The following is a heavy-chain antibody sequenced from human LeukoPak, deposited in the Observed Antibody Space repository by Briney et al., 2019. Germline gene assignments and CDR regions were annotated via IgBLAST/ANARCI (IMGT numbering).Heavy chain of an antibody. J-gene: IGHJ3*02. Sequence: ASVKVSCKTSGYTFITYGIRWVRQAPGQGLEWMGWITAYNGNTKYAQKLQDRVTMTTDTSTSTAYMELRSLRSDDTAVYYCARVNYDFLTGYYIPHAFDIWGQGTMVTVSS. V-gene: IGHV1-18*01. D-gene: IGHD3-9*01. CDR3: ARVNYDFLTGYYIPHAFDI. CDR2: ITAYNGNT. CDR1: GYTFITYG.